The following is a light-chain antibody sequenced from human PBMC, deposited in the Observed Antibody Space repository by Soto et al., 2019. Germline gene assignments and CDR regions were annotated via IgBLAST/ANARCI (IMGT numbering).Light chain of an antibody. J-gene: IGKJ2*01. CDR2: DAS. CDR3: QQYDTYSHT. CDR1: QSISTW. Sequence: DIQMTQSPSIMSASVGDRVSITCRASQSISTWLAWYQQKPGKAPKVLIYDASILESGVPSRFSGSGCGTEFTLTISSLQPDDFATYYCQQYDTYSHTFGPGTKLEFK. V-gene: IGKV1-5*01.